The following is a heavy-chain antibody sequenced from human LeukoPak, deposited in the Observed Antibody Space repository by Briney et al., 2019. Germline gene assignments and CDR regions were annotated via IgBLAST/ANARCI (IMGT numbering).Heavy chain of an antibody. V-gene: IGHV4-30-4*08. CDR2: IYYSGST. D-gene: IGHD2-2*01. CDR3: ARDGCSSTSCCYVSPCYMDV. CDR1: GGSISSGDYY. Sequence: SETLSLTCTVSGGSISSGDYYWSWIRQPPGKGLEWIGYIYYSGSTYYNPSLKSRVTISVDTSKNQFSLKLSSVTAADTAVYYCARDGCSSTSCCYVSPCYMDVWGKGTTVTVSS. J-gene: IGHJ6*03.